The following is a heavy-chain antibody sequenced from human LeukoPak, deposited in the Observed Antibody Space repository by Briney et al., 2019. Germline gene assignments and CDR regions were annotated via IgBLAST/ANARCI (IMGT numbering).Heavy chain of an antibody. Sequence: SETLSLTCTVSGGFISSSSYYWGWIRQPPGKGLEWIGSIYYSGSTYYNPSLKSRVTISVDTSKNQFSLKLSSVTAADTAVYYCASHVVVTATFDYWGQGTLVTVSS. D-gene: IGHD2-21*02. CDR3: ASHVVVTATFDY. CDR1: GGFISSSSYY. CDR2: IYYSGST. J-gene: IGHJ4*02. V-gene: IGHV4-39*07.